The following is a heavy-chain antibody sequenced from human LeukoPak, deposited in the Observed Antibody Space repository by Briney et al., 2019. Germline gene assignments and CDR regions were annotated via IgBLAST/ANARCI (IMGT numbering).Heavy chain of an antibody. D-gene: IGHD6-19*01. J-gene: IGHJ5*02. CDR2: ISAYNGNT. V-gene: IGHV1-18*01. CDR1: GYTFTSYG. CDR3: ARDRSSRAAVAGINWFDP. Sequence: GASVKVSCKASGYTFTSYGISWVRQAPGQGLEWMGWISAYNGNTNYAQKLQGRVTMTTDTSTSTAYMELRSLRSDDTAVYYCARDRSSRAAVAGINWFDPWGQGTLVTVSS.